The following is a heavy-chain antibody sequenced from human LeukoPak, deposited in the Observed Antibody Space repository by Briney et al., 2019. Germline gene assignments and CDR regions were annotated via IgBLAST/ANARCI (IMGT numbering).Heavy chain of an antibody. CDR2: ISYDGSNK. CDR1: GFTFSSYA. CDR3: AKDRPKVFYGSGSPFDY. V-gene: IGHV3-30-3*01. D-gene: IGHD3-10*01. J-gene: IGHJ4*02. Sequence: GRSLRLSCAASGFTFSSYAMHWVRQAPGKGLEWVAVISYDGSNKYYADSVKGRFTISRDNSKNTLYLQMNSLRAEDTAVYYCAKDRPKVFYGSGSPFDYWGQGTLVTVSS.